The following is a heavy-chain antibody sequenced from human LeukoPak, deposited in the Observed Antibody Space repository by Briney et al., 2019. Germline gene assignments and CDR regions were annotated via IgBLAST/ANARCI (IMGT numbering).Heavy chain of an antibody. D-gene: IGHD3-10*01. V-gene: IGHV4-34*01. CDR1: GGSFSGYY. Sequence: PSETLSLTCTVSGGSFSGYYWSWIRQPPGKGLEWIGEINHSGSTNYNPSLKSRVTISVDTSKNQFSLKLSSVTAADTAVYYCATGSGLPGADYWGQGTLVTVSS. CDR2: INHSGST. J-gene: IGHJ4*02. CDR3: ATGSGLPGADY.